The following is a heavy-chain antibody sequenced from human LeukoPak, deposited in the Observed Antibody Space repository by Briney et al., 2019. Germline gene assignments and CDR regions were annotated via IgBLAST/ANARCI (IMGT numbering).Heavy chain of an antibody. D-gene: IGHD4-23*01. J-gene: IGHJ4*02. CDR2: ISSSSSTI. CDR3: ARLVTLLDFDY. Sequence: PGGSLRLSCAASGFTVSSNYMSWVRQAPGKGLEWVSYISSSSSTIYYADSVKGRFTISRDNAKNSLYLQMNSLRAEDTAVYYCARLVTLLDFDYWGQGTLVTVSS. V-gene: IGHV3-48*01. CDR1: GFTVSSNY.